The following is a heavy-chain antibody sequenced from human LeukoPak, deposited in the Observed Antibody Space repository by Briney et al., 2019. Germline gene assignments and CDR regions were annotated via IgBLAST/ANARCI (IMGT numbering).Heavy chain of an antibody. CDR1: GYTFTNYY. J-gene: IGHJ5*02. CDR2: IFSDGST. V-gene: IGHV1-46*01. Sequence: GASVKVSCKASGYTFTNYYMHWVRQAPGQGFEWMSIIFSDGSTSYAQKFQGRVTMTRDTSIGTAYMELSRLISDDTAVYCCARDIKSAGSLYSVLVTGVEAVVRHLDPWGQGTLITVSS. CDR3: ARDIKSAGSLYSVLVTGVEAVVRHLDP. D-gene: IGHD2-8*02.